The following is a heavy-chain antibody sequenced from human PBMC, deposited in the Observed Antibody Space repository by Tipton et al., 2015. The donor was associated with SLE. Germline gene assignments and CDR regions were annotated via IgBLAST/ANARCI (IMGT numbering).Heavy chain of an antibody. CDR2: IYYSGST. CDR1: GGSINSYY. V-gene: IGHV4-59*01. CDR3: AAGVAAPYYFDY. D-gene: IGHD6-6*01. J-gene: IGHJ4*02. Sequence: LRLSCTVSGGSINSYYWSWIRQPPGKGLEWIGYIYYSGSTNYNPSLKSRVTISKDTSKNQFSLSLTSVTAAQTAVYYCAAGVAAPYYFDYWGQGTLVTVSS.